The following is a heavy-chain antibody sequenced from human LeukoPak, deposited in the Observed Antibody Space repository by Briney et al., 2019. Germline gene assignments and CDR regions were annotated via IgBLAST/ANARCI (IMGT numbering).Heavy chain of an antibody. D-gene: IGHD6-6*01. J-gene: IGHJ5*02. CDR3: ARTSSAGWFDP. Sequence: SETLSLSCTVSGGSISSYYWSWIRQPAGKGLEWIGRIYTSGGTNYNPSLKSRVTMSVDTSKNQFSLKLSSVTAADTAVYYCARTSSAGWFDPWGQGTLVTVSS. V-gene: IGHV4-4*07. CDR2: IYTSGGT. CDR1: GGSISSYY.